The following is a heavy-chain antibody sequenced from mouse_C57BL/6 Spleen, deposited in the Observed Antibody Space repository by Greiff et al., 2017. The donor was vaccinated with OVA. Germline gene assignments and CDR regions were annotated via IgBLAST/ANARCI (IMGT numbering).Heavy chain of an antibody. V-gene: IGHV1-82*01. CDR1: GYAFSSSW. D-gene: IGHD2-3*01. J-gene: IGHJ4*01. CDR2: IYPGDGDT. Sequence: VQLQQSGPELVKPGASVKISCKASGYAFSSSWMNWVKQRPGKVLEWIGRIYPGDGDTNYNGKFKGKATLTADKSSSTAYMQLSSLTSEDSAVYFCAKIYDGAMDYWGQGTSVTVSS. CDR3: AKIYDGAMDY.